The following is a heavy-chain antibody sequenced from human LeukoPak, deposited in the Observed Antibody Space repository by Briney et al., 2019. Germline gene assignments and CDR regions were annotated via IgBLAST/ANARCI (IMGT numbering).Heavy chain of an antibody. J-gene: IGHJ4*02. D-gene: IGHD6-13*01. Sequence: PGGSLRLSCAVSGFTVSSNYMSWVRQAPGKGLEWVSVIYSGGSTYYADSVKGRFTISRDNSKNTLYLQMNSLRAEDTAVYYCARGVAAADIRFDYWGQGTLVTVSS. CDR1: GFTVSSNY. CDR3: ARGVAAADIRFDY. CDR2: IYSGGST. V-gene: IGHV3-66*01.